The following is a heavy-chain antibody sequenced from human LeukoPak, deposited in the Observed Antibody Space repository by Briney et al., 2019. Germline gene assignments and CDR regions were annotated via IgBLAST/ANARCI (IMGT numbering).Heavy chain of an antibody. V-gene: IGHV3-21*01. CDR2: ISSSSSYI. CDR1: GFTFSSYS. Sequence: NPGGSLRLSCAASGFTFSSYSMNWVRQAPGKGLEWVSSISSSSSYIYYADSVKGRFTISKDNSKNTLYLQMNSLRAEDTAVYYCARDLYVDIVAPSGMDVWGQGTTVTVSS. J-gene: IGHJ6*02. CDR3: ARDLYVDIVAPSGMDV. D-gene: IGHD5-12*01.